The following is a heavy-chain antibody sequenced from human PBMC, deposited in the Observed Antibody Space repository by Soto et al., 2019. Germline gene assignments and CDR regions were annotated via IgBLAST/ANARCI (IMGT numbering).Heavy chain of an antibody. Sequence: QVQLEESGGGVVQPGRSLRLSCATSGFTLSTYAMHWVRQAPGKGLEWVAVISSDGSNKYYADSIKGRFAISRDNSKSTLDLQMNSLRAEDTAVYYCATIVLLCFGAPLDPWGQGTLVTVSS. CDR1: GFTLSTYA. CDR3: ATIVLLCFGAPLDP. J-gene: IGHJ5*02. V-gene: IGHV3-30*09. D-gene: IGHD2-21*01. CDR2: ISSDGSNK.